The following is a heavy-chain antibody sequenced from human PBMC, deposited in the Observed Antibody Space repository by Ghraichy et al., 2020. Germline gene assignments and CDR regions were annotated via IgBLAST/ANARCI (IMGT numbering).Heavy chain of an antibody. V-gene: IGHV1-18*01. CDR3: ARVRGEPAAIQPPLDY. D-gene: IGHD2-2*01. CDR1: GYTFTTYG. J-gene: IGHJ4*02. Sequence: ASVKVSCKASGYTFTTYGISWVRQAPGQGLEWMGWISAYNGNTNFAQKLQGRVTMTTDTSTRTAYMELRSLTSDDTVVYYCARVRGEPAAIQPPLDYWGQGTLVTVSS. CDR2: ISAYNGNT.